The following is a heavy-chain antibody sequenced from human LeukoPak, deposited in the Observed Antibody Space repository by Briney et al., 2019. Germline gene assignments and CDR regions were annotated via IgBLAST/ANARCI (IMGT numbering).Heavy chain of an antibody. D-gene: IGHD6-19*01. CDR2: IYYSGST. CDR1: GVSINSNSYY. CDR3: ARGPEQWLGNGYYYYYMDV. Sequence: SETLSLTCTVSGVSINSNSYYWGWIRQPPGKGLEWIGSIYYSGSTYYNPSLKSRVTISVDTSKNQFSLKLSSVTAADTAVYYCARGPEQWLGNGYYYYYMDVWGKGTTVTVSS. V-gene: IGHV4-39*07. J-gene: IGHJ6*03.